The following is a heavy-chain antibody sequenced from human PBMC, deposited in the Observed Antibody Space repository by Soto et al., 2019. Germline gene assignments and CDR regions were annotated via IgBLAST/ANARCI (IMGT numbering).Heavy chain of an antibody. CDR3: ARGGRYCSGGNCYSFAFDI. V-gene: IGHV4-31*03. CDR2: ISYSGIT. Sequence: PSETLSLTCTVSGGSISSGDYYWSWIRQHPGKGLEWIGYISYSGITYYNPSLKSRVIISVDMSKNQFSLNLNSVTAADTAVYFCARGGRYCSGGNCYSFAFDIWGQGTMVTV. CDR1: GGSISSGDYY. D-gene: IGHD2-15*01. J-gene: IGHJ3*02.